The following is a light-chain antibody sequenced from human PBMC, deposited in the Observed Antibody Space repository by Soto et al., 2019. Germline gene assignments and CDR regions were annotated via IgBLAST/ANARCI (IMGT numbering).Light chain of an antibody. CDR3: QQRSTWPT. Sequence: IVLTQSPRTLSLSPGERATLSCRASQSVTTSYFAWYQQKPGQAPRLLIYDASVRATGTPARFSGSGSGTDFTLTISSLEPEDFALYYCQQRSTWPTFGQGTRLEIK. CDR1: QSVTTSY. J-gene: IGKJ5*01. V-gene: IGKV3D-20*02. CDR2: DAS.